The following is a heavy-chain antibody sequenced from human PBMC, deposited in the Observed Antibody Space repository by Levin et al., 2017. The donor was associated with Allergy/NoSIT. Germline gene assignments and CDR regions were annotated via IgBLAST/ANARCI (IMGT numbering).Heavy chain of an antibody. CDR3: AKDAILGSDQPYYFDY. V-gene: IGHV3-23*01. CDR1: GFTFNNYA. Sequence: TGGSLRLSCAASGFTFNNYAMSWVRQAPGKGLEWVSAIINSGVGTYYADSVKGRFTISRDNSKNTMYLQMNSLRAEDTAVYFFAKDAILGSDQPYYFDYWGQGTLVTASS. J-gene: IGHJ4*02. D-gene: IGHD2-8*02. CDR2: IINSGVGT.